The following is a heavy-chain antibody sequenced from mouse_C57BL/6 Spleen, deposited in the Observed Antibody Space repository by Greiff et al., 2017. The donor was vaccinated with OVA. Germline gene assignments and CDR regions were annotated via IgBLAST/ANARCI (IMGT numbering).Heavy chain of an antibody. Sequence: QVQLQQPGAELVMPGASVKLSCKASGYTFTSYWMHWVKQRPGQGLEWIGEIDPSDSYSNYNQKFKGKSTLTVDKSSSPASLQLSILTSDDSAVYYCGRKYYDGSSAYFDYWGQGTTLTGSS. CDR1: GYTFTSYW. J-gene: IGHJ2*01. CDR3: GRKYYDGSSAYFDY. V-gene: IGHV1-69*01. D-gene: IGHD1-1*01. CDR2: IDPSDSYS.